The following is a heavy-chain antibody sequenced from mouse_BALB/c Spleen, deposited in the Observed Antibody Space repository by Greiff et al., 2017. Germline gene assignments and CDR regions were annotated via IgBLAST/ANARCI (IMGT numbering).Heavy chain of an antibody. CDR1: GFSLSTSGMG. CDR3: ARIEEEFITTGNYFDY. CDR2: IWWDDDK. V-gene: IGHV8-8*01. J-gene: IGHJ2*01. D-gene: IGHD1-1*01. Sequence: ESGPGILQPSQTLSLTCSFSGFSLSTSGMGVGWIRQPSGKGLEWLALIWWDDDKRYNPALKSRLTISKDTSSNQVFLKIASVDTADTATYYCARIEEEFITTGNYFDYWGQGTTLTVSS.